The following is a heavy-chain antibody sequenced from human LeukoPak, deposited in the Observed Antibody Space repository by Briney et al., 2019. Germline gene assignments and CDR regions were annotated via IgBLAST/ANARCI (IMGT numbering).Heavy chain of an antibody. CDR3: ARAAPFSPPDYGSNIPVVWWFDP. D-gene: IGHD3-10*01. CDR1: GGSISSSSYY. V-gene: IGHV4-39*02. J-gene: IGHJ5*02. CDR2: IYHSGSA. Sequence: PSETLSLTCTVSGGSISSSSYYWGWIRQPPGKGLEWIGSIYHSGSAYYNPSLKSRATISVDTSKNHFSLNLNSVTAADTAVYYCARAAPFSPPDYGSNIPVVWWFDPWGQGTLVTVSS.